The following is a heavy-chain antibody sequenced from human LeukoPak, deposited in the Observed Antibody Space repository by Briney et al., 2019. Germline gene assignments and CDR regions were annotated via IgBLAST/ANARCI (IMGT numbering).Heavy chain of an antibody. J-gene: IGHJ4*02. CDR1: EITFSGYA. CDR2: ISNSGAST. Sequence: GGSLRPSCAAPEITFSGYAMTWAPQAPGKGLGWVSGISNSGASTYYADSVKGRFTITRDNSKSTLYLQMNSLRAEDTAVYYCAKETSSSFDYWGQGTLVTVSS. CDR3: AKETSSSFDY. D-gene: IGHD6-6*01. V-gene: IGHV3-23*01.